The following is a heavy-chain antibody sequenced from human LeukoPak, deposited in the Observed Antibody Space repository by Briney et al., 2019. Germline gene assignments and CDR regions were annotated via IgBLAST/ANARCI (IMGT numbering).Heavy chain of an antibody. CDR1: GFTFSSYA. CDR3: ARVVRGSTRNVDAFDI. J-gene: IGHJ3*02. CDR2: IRYDGSDK. Sequence: PGGSLRLSCAASGFTFSSYAMHWVRQAPGKGLEWVAFIRYDGSDKYADSVKGRFTISRDNSKNTLYLQMNSLRAEDTAVYYCARVVRGSTRNVDAFDIWGQGTMVTVSS. V-gene: IGHV3-30*02. D-gene: IGHD2-2*01.